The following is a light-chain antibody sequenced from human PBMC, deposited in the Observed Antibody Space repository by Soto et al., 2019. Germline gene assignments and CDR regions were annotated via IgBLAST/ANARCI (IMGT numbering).Light chain of an antibody. J-gene: IGKJ1*01. CDR1: QSVSNS. CDR3: QQYGTSPWT. Sequence: EIVMSQSPATLSVSPGERATLSCRASQSVSNSLAWFQQKPGQAPRLLIYGASTRATGIPARFSGSGSGTEFTLTISSLESEDFAVYYCQQYGTSPWTFGQGTKVDIK. CDR2: GAS. V-gene: IGKV3-15*01.